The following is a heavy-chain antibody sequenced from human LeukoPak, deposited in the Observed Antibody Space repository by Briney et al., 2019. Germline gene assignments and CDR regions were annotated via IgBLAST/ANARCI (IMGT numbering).Heavy chain of an antibody. D-gene: IGHD1-26*01. CDR3: ARDSGSYLQPTDY. V-gene: IGHV3-23*01. CDR1: GFXFSTYA. CDR2: ISGSGDST. J-gene: IGHJ4*02. Sequence: GGSLRLSCKASGFXFSTYAITWVRQAPGKGLEWVSSISGSGDSTYYADSVKGRFTISRDNSKNTLYLQMNSLRADDTALYHCARDSGSYLQPTDYWGQGTLVTVSS.